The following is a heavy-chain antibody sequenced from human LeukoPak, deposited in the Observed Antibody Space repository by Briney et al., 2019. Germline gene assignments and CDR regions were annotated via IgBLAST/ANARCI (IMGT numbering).Heavy chain of an antibody. CDR1: GFTFSSYG. D-gene: IGHD3-22*01. CDR3: AKDLWYYDSSGLDY. CDR2: IWYDGSNK. J-gene: IGHJ4*02. Sequence: GGSLRLSCAASGFTFSSYGMHWVRQAPGKGLEWVAVIWYDGSNKYYADSVKGRFTISRDNSKNTLYLQMNSLRAEDTAVYYCAKDLWYYDSSGLDYWGQGTLVTVSS. V-gene: IGHV3-33*06.